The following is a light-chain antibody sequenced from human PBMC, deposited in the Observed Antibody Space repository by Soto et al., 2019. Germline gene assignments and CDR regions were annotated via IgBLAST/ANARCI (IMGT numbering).Light chain of an antibody. V-gene: IGKV3-11*01. J-gene: IGKJ2*01. CDR3: QQYYQWPSYT. Sequence: EVVLTQSPATLSLSPGESATLSCRASQSVRSYLAWYQQKPGQAPRLLIYGASNRATGIPARFSGSGSGTDFTLTISSLEPEDFAVYYCQQYYQWPSYTFGQGTK. CDR2: GAS. CDR1: QSVRSY.